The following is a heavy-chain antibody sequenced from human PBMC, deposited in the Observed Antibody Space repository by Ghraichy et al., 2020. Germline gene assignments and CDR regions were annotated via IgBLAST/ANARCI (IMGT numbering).Heavy chain of an antibody. Sequence: GSLRLSCAASGFTFSSYSMNWVRQAPGKGLEWVSSISSSSSYIYYADSVKGRFTISRDNAKNSLYLQMNSLRAEDTAVYYCASGGRRNYYYYYGMDVWGQGTTVTVSS. V-gene: IGHV3-21*01. CDR1: GFTFSSYS. D-gene: IGHD1-26*01. J-gene: IGHJ6*02. CDR3: ASGGRRNYYYYYGMDV. CDR2: ISSSSSYI.